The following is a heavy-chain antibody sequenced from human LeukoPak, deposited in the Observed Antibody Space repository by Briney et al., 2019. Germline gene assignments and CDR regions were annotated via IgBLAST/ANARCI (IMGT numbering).Heavy chain of an antibody. J-gene: IGHJ4*02. D-gene: IGHD3-22*01. CDR2: IYSGGST. V-gene: IGHV3-53*01. Sequence: PGGSLRLSCAASGFTVSSNYMSWVRQAPGKGLEWVSVIYSGGSTYYADSVKGRFTISRDNSKNTLYLQMNSLRAEDTAVYYCARERVLDSSGPFLDYWGQGTLVTVSS. CDR3: ARERVLDSSGPFLDY. CDR1: GFTVSSNY.